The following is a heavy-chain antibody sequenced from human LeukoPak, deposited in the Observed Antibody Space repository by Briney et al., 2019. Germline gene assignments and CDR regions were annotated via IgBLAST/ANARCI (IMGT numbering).Heavy chain of an antibody. D-gene: IGHD2-15*01. J-gene: IGHJ4*02. V-gene: IGHV4-61*01. CDR2: IYYSGST. CDR1: GGSVSSGSYY. Sequence: SDTLSLPCTVSGGSVSSGSYYWSWIRQPPGKGLEWIGYIYYSGSTNYNPSLKSRVTISVDTSKNQFSLKLSSVTAADTAVYYCAGVAARLDYWGQGTLVTVSS. CDR3: AGVAARLDY.